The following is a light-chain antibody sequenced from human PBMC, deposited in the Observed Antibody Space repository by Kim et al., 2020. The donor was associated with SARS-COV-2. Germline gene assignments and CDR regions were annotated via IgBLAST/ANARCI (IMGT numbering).Light chain of an antibody. V-gene: IGKV3-20*01. CDR3: QQYGSSPPLT. J-gene: IGKJ4*01. CDR2: GAS. Sequence: PGERATLSCRARQSVSSSCLSWYQQKPGRAPRHLIYGASSRATGIPDRFSGSGAGTDFTLTISRLEPEDFAVYYCQQYGSSPPLTFGGGTKVDIK. CDR1: QSVSSSC.